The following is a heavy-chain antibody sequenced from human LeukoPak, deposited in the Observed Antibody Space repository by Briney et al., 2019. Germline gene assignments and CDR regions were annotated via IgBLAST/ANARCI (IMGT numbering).Heavy chain of an antibody. CDR3: ARGSLPSTENSPVLLWFGGKRVSHDNWFDP. J-gene: IGHJ5*02. D-gene: IGHD3-10*01. CDR1: GGSISRYY. CDR2: IYYSGST. V-gene: IGHV4-59*01. Sequence: SETLSLTCTVSGGSISRYYWSWIRQPPGKGLEWIGYIYYSGSTNYNPSLKSRVTISVDTSKNQFSLKLSSVTAADTAVYYCARGSLPSTENSPVLLWFGGKRVSHDNWFDPWGQGTLVTVSS.